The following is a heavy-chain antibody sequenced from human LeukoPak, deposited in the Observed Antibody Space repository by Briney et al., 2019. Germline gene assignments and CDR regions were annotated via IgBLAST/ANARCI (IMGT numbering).Heavy chain of an antibody. V-gene: IGHV3-30*04. CDR2: ISYDGSNK. CDR1: GFTFSSYA. J-gene: IGHJ4*02. CDR3: ARVMGRYCSSTSCYVDY. Sequence: GGSLRLSCAASGFTFSSYAMSWVRQAPGKGLEWVAVISYDGSNKYYADSVKGRFTISRDNSKNTLYLQMNSLRAEDTAVYYCARVMGRYCSSTSCYVDYWGQGTLVTVSS. D-gene: IGHD2-2*01.